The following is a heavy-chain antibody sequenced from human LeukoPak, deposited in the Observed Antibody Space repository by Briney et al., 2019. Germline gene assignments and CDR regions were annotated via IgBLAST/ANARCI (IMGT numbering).Heavy chain of an antibody. Sequence: SGPALVKPTQTLTLTCTFSGFSLSTNKMCVSWVRQPPGKALEGLARIDWDDDKYYSTSLKTRLTISKDTSKNQVVLTMTNMDPVDTATYYCARMVAGPNWIDPWGQGTLVTVSS. CDR2: IDWDDDK. J-gene: IGHJ5*02. CDR3: ARMVAGPNWIDP. V-gene: IGHV2-70*11. CDR1: GFSLSTNKMC. D-gene: IGHD6-19*01.